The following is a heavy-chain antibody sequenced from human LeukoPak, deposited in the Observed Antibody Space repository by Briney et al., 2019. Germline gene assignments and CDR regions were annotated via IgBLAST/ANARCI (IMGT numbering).Heavy chain of an antibody. Sequence: SGGSLRLSCAASGFTFSSYGMHWVRQAPGKGLEWVAVIWFDGNTKYYADSVKGRFTISRHNSKNTLYLQMNSLRAEDTAVYYCVRDGAPPLRYFDWFSMDYWGQGTLVTVSS. J-gene: IGHJ4*02. V-gene: IGHV3-33*01. CDR2: IWFDGNTK. D-gene: IGHD3-9*01. CDR3: VRDGAPPLRYFDWFSMDY. CDR1: GFTFSSYG.